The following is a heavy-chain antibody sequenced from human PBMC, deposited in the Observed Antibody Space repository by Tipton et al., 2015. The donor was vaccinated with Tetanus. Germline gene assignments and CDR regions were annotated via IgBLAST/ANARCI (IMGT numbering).Heavy chain of an antibody. Sequence: GLVKPSGTLSLTCVVSGGSINSSDWWTWVRQPPGKGLEWIGEIHHSGSTNYNPSLKSRITMSVDASKNQFSLKLSSVTVADTAVYYCARGGGTVGSIPLYSWLDPWGQGTLVTVSS. CDR1: GGSINSSDW. D-gene: IGHD1-26*01. V-gene: IGHV4-4*02. CDR3: ARGGGTVGSIPLYSWLDP. J-gene: IGHJ5*02. CDR2: IHHSGST.